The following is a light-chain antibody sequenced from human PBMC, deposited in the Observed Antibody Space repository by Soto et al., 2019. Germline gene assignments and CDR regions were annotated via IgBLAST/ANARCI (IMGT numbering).Light chain of an antibody. CDR1: QSVNSDY. CDR2: GTS. CDR3: QQYGSSPRYI. J-gene: IGKJ2*01. V-gene: IGKV3-20*01. Sequence: EIVLTQSPGTLSLSPGERATLSCRASQSVNSDYLAWYQQKPGQAPRLLIYGTSSRATGSPDRFSGSGSGTDFTLTISRLEPADFAVYYCQQYGSSPRYIFGQGTKLEI.